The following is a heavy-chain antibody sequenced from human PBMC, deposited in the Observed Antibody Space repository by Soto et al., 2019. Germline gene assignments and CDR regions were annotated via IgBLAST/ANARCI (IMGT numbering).Heavy chain of an antibody. V-gene: IGHV3-7*01. Sequence: GSLRLSCAASGFPFSSSWMAWVRQAPGKGLEWVALINPDGSVASYVGSVRDRFIISRDNAQNSLYLQMNSVSAEDTAVYYCSRETGFGASECWGQGTMVIVSS. CDR3: SRETGFGASEC. CDR2: INPDGSVA. J-gene: IGHJ1*01. D-gene: IGHD3-10*01. CDR1: GFPFSSSW.